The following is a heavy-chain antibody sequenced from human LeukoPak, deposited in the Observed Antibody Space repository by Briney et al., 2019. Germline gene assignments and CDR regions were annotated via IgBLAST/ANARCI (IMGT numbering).Heavy chain of an antibody. V-gene: IGHV4-38-2*01. CDR3: ARQQWQPIFDY. D-gene: IGHD6-19*01. CDR1: GYSISSGYY. CDR2: VYYSGST. Sequence: SETLSLTCALSGYSISSGYYWGWIRQPPGKGMEWIGSVYYSGSTYYNPSLKSRVTISVDTSKNQFSLKLSSVTAADTAVYYCARQQWQPIFDYWGQGTLVTLSS. J-gene: IGHJ4*02.